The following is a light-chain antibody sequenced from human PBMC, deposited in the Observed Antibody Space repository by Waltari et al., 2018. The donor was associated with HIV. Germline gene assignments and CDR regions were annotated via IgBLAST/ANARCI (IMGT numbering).Light chain of an antibody. CDR3: QQYGSSALT. CDR1: QSSSSSY. J-gene: IGKJ4*01. Sequence: DIVLTQSPGTLSLSPGERATLSCRASQSSSSSYLAWYQQKPGQAPRLLIYGASSRATGVPDRFSGVGSGTDFTLTISRLEPEDFAVYYCQQYGSSALTFGGGTKVEI. V-gene: IGKV3-20*01. CDR2: GAS.